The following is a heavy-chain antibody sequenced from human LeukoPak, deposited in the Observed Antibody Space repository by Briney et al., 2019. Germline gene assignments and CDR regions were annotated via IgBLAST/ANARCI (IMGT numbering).Heavy chain of an antibody. V-gene: IGHV3-7*03. CDR1: GFTFSSYW. D-gene: IGHD3-22*01. J-gene: IGHJ4*02. Sequence: PGGSLRLSCAASGFTFSSYWMSWVRQAPGKGLEWVANIKQDGSEKYYVDSVKGRFTISRDNSKNTLYLQMNSLRAEDTAVYYCAKAQYYYDSSGPDYWGQGTLVTVSS. CDR2: IKQDGSEK. CDR3: AKAQYYYDSSGPDY.